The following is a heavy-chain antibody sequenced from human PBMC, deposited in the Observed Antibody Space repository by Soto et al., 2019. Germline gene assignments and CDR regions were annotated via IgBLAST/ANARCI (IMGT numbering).Heavy chain of an antibody. CDR2: INPNSGGT. CDR3: ARGRQWLSTEYVDY. Sequence: QVQLVQSGAEVKKPGASVKVSCKASGYTFTGYYMHWVRQAPGQGLEWMGWINPNSGGTNYAQKLQGWVTMTRDTSISTAYMELSRLRSDDTAVYYCARGRQWLSTEYVDYLGQGTLVTVSS. D-gene: IGHD6-19*01. V-gene: IGHV1-2*04. J-gene: IGHJ4*02. CDR1: GYTFTGYY.